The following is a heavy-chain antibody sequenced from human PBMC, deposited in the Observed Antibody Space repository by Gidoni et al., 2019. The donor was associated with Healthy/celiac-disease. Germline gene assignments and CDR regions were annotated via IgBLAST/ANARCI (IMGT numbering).Heavy chain of an antibody. V-gene: IGHV1-69*06. CDR1: GGTFSSYA. D-gene: IGHD2-15*01. CDR3: AKALLDCSGGSCYTNYFDY. CDR2: IIPIFGTA. J-gene: IGHJ4*02. Sequence: QVQLVQSGAEVKKPGSSVKVSCKASGGTFSSYALSWVRQAPGQGLEWMGGIIPIFGTANYAQKFQGRVTITADKSTSTAYMELSSLRSEDTAVYYCAKALLDCSGGSCYTNYFDYWGQGTLVTVSS.